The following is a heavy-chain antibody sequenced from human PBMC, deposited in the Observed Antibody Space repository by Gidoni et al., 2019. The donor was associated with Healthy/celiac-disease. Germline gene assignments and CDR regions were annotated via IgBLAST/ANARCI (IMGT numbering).Heavy chain of an antibody. CDR2: ISGSAGTT. CDR3: AKVRRAGGDPLDAFDI. CDR1: GFPFSSYA. V-gene: IGHV3-23*01. Sequence: EVQLLESGGGLAQTGGSLRLSCAASGFPFSSYAISWVRQAPGQGLEWGATISGSAGTTYYADSVKGRFTISRDNSKNTLSLQMNSLRAEQTAVYYCAKVRRAGGDPLDAFDIWGQGTMVTVSS. D-gene: IGHD2-21*01. J-gene: IGHJ3*02.